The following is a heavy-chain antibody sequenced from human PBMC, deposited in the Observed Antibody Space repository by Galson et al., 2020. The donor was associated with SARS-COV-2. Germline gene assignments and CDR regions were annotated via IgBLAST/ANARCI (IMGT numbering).Heavy chain of an antibody. J-gene: IGHJ3*02. Sequence: SESLSLTCAASGSSISTFSHSWNCLRQPPGLGLDSSVYISLRRGTYDNPSLKSRVTISGDRSKNQFSLRLSTVTAADTAVYYCARPHYGEYGSEAFDIWGQGTRVTVAS. D-gene: IGHD4-17*01. CDR3: ARPHYGEYGSEAFDI. CDR1: GSSISTFSHS. V-gene: IGHV4-30-2*01. CDR2: ISLRRGT.